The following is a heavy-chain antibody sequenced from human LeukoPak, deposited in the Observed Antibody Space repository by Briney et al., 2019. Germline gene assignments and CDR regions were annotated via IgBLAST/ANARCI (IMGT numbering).Heavy chain of an antibody. J-gene: IGHJ4*02. V-gene: IGHV3-7*03. D-gene: IGHD5-24*01. Sequence: GGSLRLSCAACGFMFSSNWMSWVRLAPGKGLEWVANIKEDGTETYYVDSVTGRFTTSRDNAKNSLYLQMNSLRVEDTAVYYCAKEGRSLQTYWGQGTLVTVSS. CDR2: IKEDGTET. CDR1: GFMFSSNW. CDR3: AKEGRSLQTY.